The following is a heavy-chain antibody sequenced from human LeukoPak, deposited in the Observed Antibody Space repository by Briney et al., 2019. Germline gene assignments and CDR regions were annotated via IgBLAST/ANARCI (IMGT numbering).Heavy chain of an antibody. V-gene: IGHV4-59*01. CDR1: GGSISSYY. D-gene: IGHD1-1*01. CDR3: ARCTTPGDDAFDI. CDR2: IYYSGST. J-gene: IGHJ3*02. Sequence: SETLSLTCTVSGGSISSYYWSWIRQPPGKGLEWIGYIYYSGSTNYNPSLKSRVTISVDTSKNQFSLKLSSVTAADTAVYYCARCTTPGDDAFDIWGQGTMVTVSS.